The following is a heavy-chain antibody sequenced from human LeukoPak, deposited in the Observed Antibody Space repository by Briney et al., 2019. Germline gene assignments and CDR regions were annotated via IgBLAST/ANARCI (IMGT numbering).Heavy chain of an antibody. J-gene: IGHJ4*02. CDR3: ARSPDFWSGNYDY. Sequence: SVKVSCKASGGTFSSYAISWVRQAPGQGLEWMGGIIPIFGTANYAQKFQGRVTITTDESTSTAYMELSSLRSEDTAVYYCARSPDFWSGNYDYWGQGTLVTVSS. CDR2: IIPIFGTA. CDR1: GGTFSSYA. D-gene: IGHD3-3*01. V-gene: IGHV1-69*05.